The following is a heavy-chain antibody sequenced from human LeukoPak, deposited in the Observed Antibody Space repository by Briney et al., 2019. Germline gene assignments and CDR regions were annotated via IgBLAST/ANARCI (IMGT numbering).Heavy chain of an antibody. V-gene: IGHV1-69*13. CDR3: ARGGLSDYYDSSGYYFRFDY. D-gene: IGHD3-22*01. CDR1: GGTFSSYA. Sequence: SVKVSCKASGGTFSSYAISWVRQAPGQGLEWMGGIIPIFGTANYAQKFQGRVTITADESTSTAYMELCSLRSEDTAVYYCARGGLSDYYDSSGYYFRFDYWGQGTLVTVSS. J-gene: IGHJ4*02. CDR2: IIPIFGTA.